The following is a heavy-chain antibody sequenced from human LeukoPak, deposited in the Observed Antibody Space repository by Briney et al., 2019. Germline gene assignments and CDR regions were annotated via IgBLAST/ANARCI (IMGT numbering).Heavy chain of an antibody. J-gene: IGHJ6*02. CDR2: IYYSGNT. Sequence: SETLSLTCAVSGGSMNTYYWTWIRLPPGKGLAWIGHIYYSGNTNYTPSLKNRVTIAVDTSKNQFSLKLSSVTAADTALYYCARVVVGATNFYYGMDVWGQGTTVTVSS. D-gene: IGHD1-26*01. CDR3: ARVVVGATNFYYGMDV. V-gene: IGHV4-59*08. CDR1: GGSMNTYY.